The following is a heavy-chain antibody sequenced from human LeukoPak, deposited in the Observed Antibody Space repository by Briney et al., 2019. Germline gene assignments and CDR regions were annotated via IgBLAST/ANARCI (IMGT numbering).Heavy chain of an antibody. V-gene: IGHV1-46*01. CDR1: GYTFTSYY. CDR2: INPSGGST. Sequence: GASVKVSCKASGYTFTSYYMHWVRQAPGQGLEWMGIINPSGGSTSYAQKFQGRVTMTRDTSTSTVYMELSSLRSEDTAVYYCARADTVGVVTAIGPVGYYYYGMDVWGQGTTVTVSS. CDR3: ARADTVGVVTAIGPVGYYYYGMDV. D-gene: IGHD2-21*02. J-gene: IGHJ6*02.